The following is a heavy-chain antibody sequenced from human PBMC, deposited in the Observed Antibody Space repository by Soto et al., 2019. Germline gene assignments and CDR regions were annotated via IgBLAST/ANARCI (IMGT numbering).Heavy chain of an antibody. V-gene: IGHV6-1*01. J-gene: IGHJ6*02. D-gene: IGHD3-10*01. Sequence: LSLTCAVSGDSVSTNSAAWNWIRQSPPRGLEWLGRTYYRSKWYNDYAVSVKSRININADTSKNQISLQLNSVTPEDTAEYYCARAGPDYYYYGLDVWGQGTTVTVSS. CDR3: ARAGPDYYYYGLDV. CDR1: GDSVSTNSAA. CDR2: TYYRSKWYN.